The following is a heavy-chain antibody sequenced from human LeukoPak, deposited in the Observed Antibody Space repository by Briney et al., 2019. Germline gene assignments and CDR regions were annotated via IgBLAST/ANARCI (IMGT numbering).Heavy chain of an antibody. V-gene: IGHV3-30*02. CDR3: AKLSGSPFDY. CDR2: IRYDGSNK. J-gene: IGHJ4*02. Sequence: GGSLRLSCAASGFTFSSYGMHWARQAPGKGLEWVAFIRYDGSNKYYADSVKGRFTISRDNSKNTLYLQMNSLRAEDTAVYYCAKLSGSPFDYWGQGTLVTVSS. D-gene: IGHD1-26*01. CDR1: GFTFSSYG.